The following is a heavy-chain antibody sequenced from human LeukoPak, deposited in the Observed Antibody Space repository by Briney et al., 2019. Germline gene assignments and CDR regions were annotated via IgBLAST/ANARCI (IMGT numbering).Heavy chain of an antibody. J-gene: IGHJ6*03. CDR2: INPNSGGT. CDR1: GYTFTGYY. V-gene: IGHV1-2*02. D-gene: IGHD6-13*01. CDR3: ARDPVSSSWPRVHYYYMDV. Sequence: GASVKVSCKASGYTFTGYYMHWVRQAPGQGLEWMGWINPNSGGTNYAQKFQGRVTMTRDTSISTAYMELSRLRSDDTAVYYCARDPVSSSWPRVHYYYMDVWGKGTTVTVSS.